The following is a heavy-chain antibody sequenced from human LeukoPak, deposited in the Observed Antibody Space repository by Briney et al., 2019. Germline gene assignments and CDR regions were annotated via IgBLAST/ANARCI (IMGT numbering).Heavy chain of an antibody. V-gene: IGHV3-74*01. D-gene: IGHD6-19*01. Sequence: GGSLRLSCAASGFTFSSYWMHWVRQAPGKGLVWVSRINTDGSSTSYADSVKGRFTISRDNAKNTLCLQMNSLRAEDTAVYYCAKDVYSSGTGYFDYWGQGTLVTVSS. CDR1: GFTFSSYW. CDR3: AKDVYSSGTGYFDY. J-gene: IGHJ4*02. CDR2: INTDGSST.